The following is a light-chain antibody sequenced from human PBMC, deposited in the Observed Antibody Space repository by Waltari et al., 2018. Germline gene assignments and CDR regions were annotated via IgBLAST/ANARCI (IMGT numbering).Light chain of an antibody. CDR3: AAWDDSLSGHVV. CDR2: KKN. Sequence: QSVLTQPPSASGTPGQRVIISCSGSSSTLGRNSVYWYQQVPGTAPKLLIYKKNQRPSGVPDRFSGSKSGTSASLAISGLRSEDEADYYCAAWDDSLSGHVVFGGGTKLTAL. J-gene: IGLJ2*01. CDR1: SSTLGRNS. V-gene: IGLV1-47*01.